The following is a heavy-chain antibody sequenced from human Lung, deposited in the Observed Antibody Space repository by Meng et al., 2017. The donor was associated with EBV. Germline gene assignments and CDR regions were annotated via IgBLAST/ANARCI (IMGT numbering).Heavy chain of an antibody. Sequence: QGQLQGSGPVLWKPSQALSRTCAVTGGSFSVSYMSWIRRPPGRELELIGEINHSGSTNYHPSLKSRVTISVDTSKNQCSLKLSSVTAADTAVYYCARARWRTGGSYLYWGQGTLVTVSS. D-gene: IGHD1-26*01. V-gene: IGHV4-34*01. CDR1: GGSFSVSY. CDR3: ARARWRTGGSYLY. CDR2: INHSGST. J-gene: IGHJ4*02.